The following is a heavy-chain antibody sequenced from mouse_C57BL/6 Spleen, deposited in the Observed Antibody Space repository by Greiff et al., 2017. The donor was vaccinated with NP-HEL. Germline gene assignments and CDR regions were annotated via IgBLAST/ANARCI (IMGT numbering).Heavy chain of an antibody. D-gene: IGHD2-3*01. CDR1: GYAFSSYW. CDR2: IYPGDGDT. J-gene: IGHJ3*01. V-gene: IGHV1-80*01. CDR3: ARGGYDGYYGFAY. Sequence: QVQLQQSGAELVKPGASVKISCKASGYAFSSYWMNWVKQRPGKGLEWIGQIYPGDGDTNYNGKFKGKATLTADKSSSTAYMQLSSLTSEDSAVYFCARGGYDGYYGFAYWGQGTLVTVSA.